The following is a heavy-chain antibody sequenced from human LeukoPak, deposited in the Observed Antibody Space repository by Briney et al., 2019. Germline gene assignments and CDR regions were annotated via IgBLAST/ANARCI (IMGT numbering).Heavy chain of an antibody. J-gene: IGHJ4*02. D-gene: IGHD5-18*01. CDR2: ISSSGSTI. V-gene: IGHV3-11*04. Sequence: GGSLRLSCAASGFIFSDYYMSWIRQAPGKGLEWVSYISSSGSTIYYADSVKGRFTISRDNAKNTLYLQMNSLRAEDTAVYYCAVDTAMAESNYWGQGTLVTVSS. CDR1: GFIFSDYY. CDR3: AVDTAMAESNY.